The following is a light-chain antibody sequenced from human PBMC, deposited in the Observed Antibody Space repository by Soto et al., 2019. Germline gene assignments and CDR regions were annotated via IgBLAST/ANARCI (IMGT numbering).Light chain of an antibody. CDR1: SSDIGGYDY. V-gene: IGLV2-8*01. CDR2: EVS. J-gene: IGLJ7*01. Sequence: QSALTQPPSASGSPGQSVTISCTGTSSDIGGYDYVSWYQQHPGKTPQFMIYEVSKRPSGVPDRFSGSKSGNTASLTVSGLQAEDEADYYCVSYAGSNIWMFGGGTQLTVL. CDR3: VSYAGSNIWM.